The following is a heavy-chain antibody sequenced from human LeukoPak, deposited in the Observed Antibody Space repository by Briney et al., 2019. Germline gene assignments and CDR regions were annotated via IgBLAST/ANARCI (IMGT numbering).Heavy chain of an antibody. CDR1: GFTFSSYE. CDR2: ISISGSTK. V-gene: IGHV3-48*03. D-gene: IGHD6-13*01. CDR3: ARESPYSGSWTDFDF. Sequence: GGSLRLSCAASGFTFSSYEMNWVRQAPGKGLEWVSYISISGSTKYHADSVKGRFTISRDTAKNSLYLQMNSLRAEGTAVYYCARESPYSGSWTDFDFWGQGTLVTVSS. J-gene: IGHJ4*02.